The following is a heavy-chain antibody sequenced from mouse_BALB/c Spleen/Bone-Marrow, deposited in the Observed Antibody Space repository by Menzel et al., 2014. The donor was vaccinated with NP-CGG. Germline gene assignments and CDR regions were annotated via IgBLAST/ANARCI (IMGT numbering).Heavy chain of an antibody. Sequence: LVKTGASVKISCKASGYSFTGYYMHWVKQSHGKSLEWIGYISCYNGATSYNQKFKGKATFTVDTSSSTAYMQFNSLTSEDSAVYYCVRTEYYRYDGAMDYWGQGTSVTVSS. J-gene: IGHJ4*01. V-gene: IGHV1S34*01. CDR3: VRTEYYRYDGAMDY. D-gene: IGHD2-14*01. CDR1: GYSFTGYY. CDR2: ISCYNGAT.